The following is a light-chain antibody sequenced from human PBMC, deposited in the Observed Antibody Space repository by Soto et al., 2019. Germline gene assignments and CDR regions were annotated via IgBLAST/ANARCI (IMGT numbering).Light chain of an antibody. Sequence: EIVLTQSPATLSLSPGERATLSCRASHTISNSLAWYQQRPGQAPRLLIYDASNRATGIPARFSGCGSGTDFTLTISSLAPEDFAVYYCQNRNNWPPGATFGGGTKVEIK. CDR2: DAS. J-gene: IGKJ4*01. CDR3: QNRNNWPPGAT. V-gene: IGKV3-11*01. CDR1: HTISNS.